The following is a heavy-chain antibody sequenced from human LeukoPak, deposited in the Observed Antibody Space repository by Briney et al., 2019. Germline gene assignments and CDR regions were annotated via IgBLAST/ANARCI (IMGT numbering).Heavy chain of an antibody. CDR2: IIPILGIA. CDR1: VGTFSSYA. V-gene: IGHV1-69*04. J-gene: IGHJ4*02. CDR3: ARVARHTTGTPGLDY. D-gene: IGHD1-1*01. Sequence: ASVKVSCKASVGTFSSYAISWVRQAPGQGLEWMGRIIPILGIANYAQKFQGRVTITADKSTSTAYMELSSLRSDDTAVYYCARVARHTTGTPGLDYWARGTVVTVSS.